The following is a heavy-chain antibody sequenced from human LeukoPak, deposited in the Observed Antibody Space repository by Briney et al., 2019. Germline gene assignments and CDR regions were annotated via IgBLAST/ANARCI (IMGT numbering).Heavy chain of an antibody. D-gene: IGHD6-19*01. CDR3: AKGSIAVAGNFDY. V-gene: IGHV3-9*01. J-gene: IGHJ4*02. CDR2: ISWNSGSI. CDR1: GFTFDDYA. Sequence: PGGSLRLSCAASGFTFDDYAMHWVRQAPGKGLEWVSGISWNSGSIGYADSVKGRFTISRDNAKNSLYLQVNSLRAEDTALYYCAKGSIAVAGNFDYWGQGTLVTVSS.